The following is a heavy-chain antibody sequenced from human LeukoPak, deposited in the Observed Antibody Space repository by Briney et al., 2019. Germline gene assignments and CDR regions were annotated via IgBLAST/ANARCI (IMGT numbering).Heavy chain of an antibody. D-gene: IGHD6-13*01. J-gene: IGHJ4*02. CDR2: ITGSGGGS. V-gene: IGHV3-23*01. CDR1: GFTFTNYA. CDR3: ATHTGQKYSSSLRY. Sequence: GGSLRLSCAASGFTFTNYAMSWVRQAPGKGLEWVSAITGSGGGSYYADSVKGRFTLSRDNSKNTLYLQMNSLRAEDTAVYYCATHTGQKYSSSLRYWGQGTLVTVSS.